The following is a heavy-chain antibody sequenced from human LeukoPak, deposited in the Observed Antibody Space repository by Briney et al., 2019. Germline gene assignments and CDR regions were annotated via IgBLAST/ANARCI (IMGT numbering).Heavy chain of an antibody. J-gene: IGHJ1*01. CDR2: INPNSGGT. CDR3: ARVDYYDSSGYSTPWEYFQH. CDR1: GYTFTGYY. Sequence: ASVTVSCKASGYTFTGYYMHWVRQAPGQGLEWMGWINPNSGGTNYAQKFQGRVTMTRDTSISTAYMELSRLRSDDTAVYYCARVDYYDSSGYSTPWEYFQHWGQGTLVTVSS. D-gene: IGHD3-22*01. V-gene: IGHV1-2*02.